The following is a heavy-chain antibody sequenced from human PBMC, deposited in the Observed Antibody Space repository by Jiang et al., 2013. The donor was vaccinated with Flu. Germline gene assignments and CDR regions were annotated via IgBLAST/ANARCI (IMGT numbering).Heavy chain of an antibody. Sequence: SQTLSLTCAISGDSVSSNSAAWNWIRQSPSRGLEWLGRTYYRSKWYNDYAVSVKSRITINPGTSKNQFSLQLNSVTPEDTAVYYCARDLVVVVPAAKTYGMDVWGQGTTVTVSS. CDR3: ARDLVVVVPAAKTYGMDV. J-gene: IGHJ6*02. CDR1: GDSVSSNSAA. CDR2: TYYRSKWYN. D-gene: IGHD2-2*01. V-gene: IGHV6-1*01.